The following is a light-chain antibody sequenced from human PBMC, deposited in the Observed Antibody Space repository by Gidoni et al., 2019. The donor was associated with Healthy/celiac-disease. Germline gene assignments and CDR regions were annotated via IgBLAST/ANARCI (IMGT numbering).Light chain of an antibody. Sequence: VIRMTQSPSLLSASTGDRVTISCRMSQVISSYLAWYQQKPGKAPELLIYAASTLQSGVPSRFSGSGSGTDFTLTISCLQSEDFATYYCQQYYSFPYTFXXXTKLEIK. CDR1: QVISSY. J-gene: IGKJ2*01. CDR2: AAS. V-gene: IGKV1D-8*01. CDR3: QQYYSFPYT.